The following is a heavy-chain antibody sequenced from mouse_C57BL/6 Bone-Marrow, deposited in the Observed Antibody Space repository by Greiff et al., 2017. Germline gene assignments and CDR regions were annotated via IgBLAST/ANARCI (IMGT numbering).Heavy chain of an antibody. J-gene: IGHJ3*01. D-gene: IGHD2-5*01. V-gene: IGHV1-81*01. CDR2: IYPRSGNT. CDR1: GYTFTSYG. CDR3: ARWDYSSSWFAY. Sequence: VQLQQSGAELARPGASVKLSCKASGYTFTSYGISWVKQRTGQGLEWIGEIYPRSGNTYYNEKFKGKATLTADKSASTAYMELRSLTSEDSAVYFCARWDYSSSWFAYWGQGTLVTVSA.